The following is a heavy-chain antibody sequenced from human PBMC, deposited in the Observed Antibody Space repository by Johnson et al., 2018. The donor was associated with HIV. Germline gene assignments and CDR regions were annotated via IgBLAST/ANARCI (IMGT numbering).Heavy chain of an antibody. V-gene: IGHV3-7*05. D-gene: IGHD4-11*01. Sequence: VQLVESGGGVVQPGGSLRLSCAASGFTFNTYWMTWVRQVPGKGLEWVANIKEDGSEKYYVDSVKGRFTISRDNAKNSLYLQMNSLKTEDTAVYYCTRGPSNPGLDAFDIWGQGTMVTVSS. CDR1: GFTFNTYW. J-gene: IGHJ3*02. CDR2: IKEDGSEK. CDR3: TRGPSNPGLDAFDI.